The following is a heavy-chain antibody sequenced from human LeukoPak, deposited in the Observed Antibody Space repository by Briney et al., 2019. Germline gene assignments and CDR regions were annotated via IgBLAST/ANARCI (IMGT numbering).Heavy chain of an antibody. CDR1: GGSISSSSYY. Sequence: SETLSLTCTVSGGSISSSSYYWGWIRQPPGKGLEWIGSIYYSGSTYYNPSLKSRVTISVDTSKNQFSLKLSSVTAADTAVYYCARLAYIPGGVNWFDPWGQGTLVTVSS. D-gene: IGHD2-21*01. V-gene: IGHV4-39*07. CDR2: IYYSGST. CDR3: ARLAYIPGGVNWFDP. J-gene: IGHJ5*02.